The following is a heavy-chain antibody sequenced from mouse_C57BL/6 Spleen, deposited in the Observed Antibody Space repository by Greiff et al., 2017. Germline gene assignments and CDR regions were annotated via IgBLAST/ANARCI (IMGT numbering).Heavy chain of an antibody. V-gene: IGHV14-2*01. CDR3: GREPGDY. CDR1: GFNIKDYY. CDR2: IDPEDGET. J-gene: IGHJ2*01. Sequence: VQLQQSGAELVKPGASVKLSCTASGFNIKDYYMHWVKQRPEQGLEWIGRIDPEDGETKYAPTFQGKATITADTSSNTAYLQLSSLTSEDTAVDYCGREPGDYWGQGTTLTVSS.